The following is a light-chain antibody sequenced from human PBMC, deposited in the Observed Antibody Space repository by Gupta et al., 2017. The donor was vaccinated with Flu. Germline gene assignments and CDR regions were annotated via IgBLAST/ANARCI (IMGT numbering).Light chain of an antibody. CDR2: DAS. Sequence: EVVLTQSPVTLSLSPGERATLSCRASQTVTTYLAWYQQKIGQAPRLLIYDASIRATGTPARFSGSGSATDFTLTISRLEPEDFAVYYCQQRDNWPITFGQGTLMEIK. CDR1: QTVTTY. J-gene: IGKJ5*01. CDR3: QQRDNWPIT. V-gene: IGKV3-11*01.